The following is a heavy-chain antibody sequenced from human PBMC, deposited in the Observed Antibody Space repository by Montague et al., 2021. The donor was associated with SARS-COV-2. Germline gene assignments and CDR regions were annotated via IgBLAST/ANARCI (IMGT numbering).Heavy chain of an antibody. Sequence: TLSLTCTVSGDSITSDVSYCSWIRQPAGKGLKWIGRIYTTGSTNYNPSLKSRLTISLDTSKNQFSLKLSSVTAADTAVYYCARDDFRWDFDCWGQGTLVTVSS. CDR3: ARDDFRWDFDC. V-gene: IGHV4-61*02. CDR2: IYTTGST. D-gene: IGHD2/OR15-2a*01. J-gene: IGHJ4*02. CDR1: GDSITSDVSY.